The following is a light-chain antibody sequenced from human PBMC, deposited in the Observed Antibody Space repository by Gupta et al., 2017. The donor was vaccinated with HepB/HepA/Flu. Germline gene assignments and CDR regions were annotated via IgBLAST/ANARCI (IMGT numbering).Light chain of an antibody. CDR3: QQYNNWLTWT. J-gene: IGKJ1*01. V-gene: IGKV3-15*01. CDR1: QSVSSN. Sequence: EIVMTQSPATLSVSPGERATLSCRASQSVSSNLAWYQQKPGQAPRLLIYGASTRATGIPARFSGSGSATEFTLTISSLQSEDVAGYYCQQYNNWLTWTFGQGTKVEIK. CDR2: GAS.